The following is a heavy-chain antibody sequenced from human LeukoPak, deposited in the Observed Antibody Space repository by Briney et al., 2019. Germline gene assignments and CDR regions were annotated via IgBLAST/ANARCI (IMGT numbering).Heavy chain of an antibody. CDR1: GFTFSSYW. V-gene: IGHV3-74*01. J-gene: IGHJ3*02. D-gene: IGHD4-17*01. Sequence: GGSLRLSCAASGFTFSSYWMHWVRQAPGKGLVWVSRINSDGSSTSYADSVKGRFTISRDNAKNTLYLQMNSLRAEDTAVYYCARGEDGDYVAAFDIWGQGTMVTVSS. CDR2: INSDGSST. CDR3: ARGEDGDYVAAFDI.